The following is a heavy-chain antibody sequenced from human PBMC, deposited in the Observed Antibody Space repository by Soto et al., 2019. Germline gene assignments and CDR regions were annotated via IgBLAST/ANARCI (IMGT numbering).Heavy chain of an antibody. Sequence: GGSLRLSCAASGFTVSSNYMSWVRQAPGKGLEWVSVIYSGGSTYYADSVKGRFTISRDNSKNTLYLQMNSLRAEDTAVYYCARDPSSDSGHDFTRYYYMDVWGKGTTVTVSS. CDR1: GFTVSSNY. CDR3: ARDPSSDSGHDFTRYYYMDV. V-gene: IGHV3-66*01. CDR2: IYSGGST. D-gene: IGHD5-12*01. J-gene: IGHJ6*03.